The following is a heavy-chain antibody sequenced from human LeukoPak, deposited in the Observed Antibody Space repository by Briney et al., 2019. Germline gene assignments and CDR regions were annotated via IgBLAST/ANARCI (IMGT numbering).Heavy chain of an antibody. D-gene: IGHD6-6*01. Sequence: SVKVSCKASGGTFSSYAISWVRQAPGQGLEWMGGIIPIFGTANYAQKFQGRVTITTDESTSTAYMELSSLRSEDTAVYYCARRRGAARQKDYWGQGTLVTVSS. CDR3: ARRRGAARQKDY. V-gene: IGHV1-69*05. J-gene: IGHJ4*02. CDR2: IIPIFGTA. CDR1: GGTFSSYA.